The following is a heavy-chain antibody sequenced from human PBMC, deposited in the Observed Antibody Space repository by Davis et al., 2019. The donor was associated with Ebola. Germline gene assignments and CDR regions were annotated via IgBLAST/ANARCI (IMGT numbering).Heavy chain of an antibody. CDR2: INPNSGGT. CDR3: ARVLLTTVTPRAEYFKH. V-gene: IGHV1-2*02. CDR1: GYIFTGYY. J-gene: IGHJ1*01. D-gene: IGHD4-17*01. Sequence: ASVQVSCKASGYIFTGYYMHWVRQAPGQGLEWMGWINPNSGGTNYAQKFQGRVTMTRDTSISTAYMELSRLRSDDTAVYYCARVLLTTVTPRAEYFKHWGQGTLVTVSS.